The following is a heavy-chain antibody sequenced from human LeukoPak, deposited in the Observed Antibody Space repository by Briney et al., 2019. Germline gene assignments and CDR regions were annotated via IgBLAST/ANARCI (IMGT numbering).Heavy chain of an antibody. CDR3: ARANCSGGSCYSGYYYYGMDV. J-gene: IGHJ6*02. CDR2: IYHSGST. V-gene: IGHV4-30-2*01. CDR1: GGSISSGGYS. Sequence: SQTLSLTCAVSGGSISSGGYSWSWIRQPPGKGLEWIGYIYHSGSTYYNPSLKSRVTILVDRSKNQFSLKLSSVTAADTAVYYCARANCSGGSCYSGYYYYGMDVWGQGTTVTVSS. D-gene: IGHD2-15*01.